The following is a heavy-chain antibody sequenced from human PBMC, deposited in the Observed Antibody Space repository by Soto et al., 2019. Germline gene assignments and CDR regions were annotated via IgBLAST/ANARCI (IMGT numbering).Heavy chain of an antibody. Sequence: SETLSLTCAVSGGSISSGGYSWSWIRQPPGKGLEWIGYIYHSGSTYYNPSLKSRVTISVDRSKNQFSLKLSSVTAADTAVYYCASVDTAMARAPLFDYWGQGTLVTVSS. CDR3: ASVDTAMARAPLFDY. CDR2: IYHSGST. V-gene: IGHV4-30-2*01. D-gene: IGHD5-18*01. CDR1: GGSISSGGYS. J-gene: IGHJ4*02.